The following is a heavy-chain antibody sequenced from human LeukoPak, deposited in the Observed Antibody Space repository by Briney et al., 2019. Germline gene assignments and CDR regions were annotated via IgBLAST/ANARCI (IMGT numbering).Heavy chain of an antibody. CDR3: AKGGRLHQTDS. Sequence: GGSLRLSCVASGFTFRSYPMSWIRQAPGKGLEWVSTIGSSGSDTYYVDSVKGRFTISSDNSRNTVSLQMTSLRAEDSATYYCAKGGRLHQTDSWGQGTLVTVSS. D-gene: IGHD2-21*02. V-gene: IGHV3-23*05. CDR1: GFTFRSYP. CDR2: IGSSGSDT. J-gene: IGHJ4*02.